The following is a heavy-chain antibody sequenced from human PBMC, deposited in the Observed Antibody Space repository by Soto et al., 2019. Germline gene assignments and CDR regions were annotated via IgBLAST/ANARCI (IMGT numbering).Heavy chain of an antibody. CDR2: ISSSSSYI. D-gene: IGHD6-6*01. CDR1: GFTFSSYS. V-gene: IGHV3-21*01. Sequence: PGGSLRLSSAASGFTFSSYSMNWVRQSPGQGLEWVSSISSSSSYIYYADSVKGRFTISRDNAKNSLYLQMNSLRAEDTAVYYCARDLIAALLYYYYGMDVWGQGTTVTVSS. CDR3: ARDLIAALLYYYYGMDV. J-gene: IGHJ6*02.